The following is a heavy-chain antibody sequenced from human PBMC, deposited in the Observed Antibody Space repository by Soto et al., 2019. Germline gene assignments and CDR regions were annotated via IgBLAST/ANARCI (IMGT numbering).Heavy chain of an antibody. Sequence: QVQLVQSGAEVKKPGASVKVSCKASGYTFTSYDINWVRQATGQGLEWMGWMKPNSGNTGYAQKFQGRVTMTRNTTISTANKELSSMRSEETAVYYSATIPGYYYYYYMDVWGKGTTVTVSS. CDR2: MKPNSGNT. CDR1: GYTFTSYD. J-gene: IGHJ6*03. D-gene: IGHD2-2*02. CDR3: ATIPGYYYYYYMDV. V-gene: IGHV1-8*01.